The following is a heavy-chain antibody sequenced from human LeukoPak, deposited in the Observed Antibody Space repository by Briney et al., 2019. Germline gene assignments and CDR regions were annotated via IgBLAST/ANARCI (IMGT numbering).Heavy chain of an antibody. J-gene: IGHJ4*02. CDR1: GGSISSYY. D-gene: IGHD6-6*01. CDR2: IYYSGST. V-gene: IGHV4-59*01. Sequence: PSETLSLNCTVSGGSISSYYWSCIRQPPGKGLEWIGYIYYSGSTNYNPSLKSRVTISIDTSKNQFSLKLSSVTAADTAVYYCARLSIAALSSPDYWGQGTLVTVSS. CDR3: ARLSIAALSSPDY.